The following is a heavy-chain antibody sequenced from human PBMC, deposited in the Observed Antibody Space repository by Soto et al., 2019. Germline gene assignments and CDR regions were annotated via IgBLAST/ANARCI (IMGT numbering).Heavy chain of an antibody. J-gene: IGHJ4*02. D-gene: IGHD2-21*02. Sequence: XETLSLNCIVSGESISSSSYYWGWIRQPPGKGLEWIGSIYYSGRTYYNPSFKSRVTISIDTSKNQFSLKLSSVTATDTAVYYCARQRTTVVTQAYFDQWGQGALVTVSS. CDR2: IYYSGRT. CDR1: GESISSSSYY. CDR3: ARQRTTVVTQAYFDQ. V-gene: IGHV4-39*01.